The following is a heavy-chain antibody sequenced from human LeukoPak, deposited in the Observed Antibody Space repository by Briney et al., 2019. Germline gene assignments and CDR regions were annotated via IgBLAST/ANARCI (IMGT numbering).Heavy chain of an antibody. Sequence: PGGSLRLSCAASGFTVSNYGMRWVRQAPGKGLEWVAFIRFDESRTFYGDSVKGRFIISRDNSENPLFLHMHSLRPEDTAVYYCAKALVLTVAGTCYVDHWGQGTLVTVSS. J-gene: IGHJ4*02. CDR2: IRFDESRT. V-gene: IGHV3-30*02. CDR3: AKALVLTVAGTCYVDH. CDR1: GFTVSNYG. D-gene: IGHD6-19*01.